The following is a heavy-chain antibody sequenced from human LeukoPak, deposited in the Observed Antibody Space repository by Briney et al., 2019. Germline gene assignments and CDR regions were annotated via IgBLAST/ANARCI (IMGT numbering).Heavy chain of an antibody. J-gene: IGHJ3*02. D-gene: IGHD6-19*01. V-gene: IGHV1-69*05. CDR2: IIPIFGTA. CDR1: GGTFSSYA. Sequence: SVKVSCKASGGTFSSYAISWVRQAPGQGLEWMGGIIPIFGTANYAQKFQGRVTITTDESTSTAYMELSSLRSEDTAVYYCARDGTVAARSEGYAFDIWGQGTVVTVSS. CDR3: ARDGTVAARSEGYAFDI.